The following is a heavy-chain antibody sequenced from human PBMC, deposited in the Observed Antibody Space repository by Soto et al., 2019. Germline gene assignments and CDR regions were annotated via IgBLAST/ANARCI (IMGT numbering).Heavy chain of an antibody. J-gene: IGHJ4*02. D-gene: IGHD5-12*01. V-gene: IGHV3-15*07. CDR3: TRETVNIVG. CDR2: IKSKTDGGTT. CDR1: GFTFSNAW. Sequence: GGSLRLSCAASGFTFSNAWMNWVRQAPGKGLEWVGRIKSKTDGGTTGYAAPVKGRFTISRDDSKSIAYLQMNSLKTEDTAVYYCTRETVNIVGWGQGTLVTVSS.